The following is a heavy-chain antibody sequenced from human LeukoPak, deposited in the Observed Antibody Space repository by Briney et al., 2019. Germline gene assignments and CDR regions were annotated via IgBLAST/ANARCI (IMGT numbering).Heavy chain of an antibody. CDR1: GFTFSSYG. CDR3: AKSDRYFYYMDV. J-gene: IGHJ6*03. V-gene: IGHV3-23*01. Sequence: GGTLRLSCAASGFTFSSYGMSWVRQAPGKGLEWVSAIKGRLTISRDNSKNTLYLQMNSLRAEDTAVYYCAKSDRYFYYMDVWGKGTTVTISS. CDR2: I.